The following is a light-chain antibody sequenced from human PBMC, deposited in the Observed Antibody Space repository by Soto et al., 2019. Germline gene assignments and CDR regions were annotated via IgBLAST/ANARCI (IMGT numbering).Light chain of an antibody. V-gene: IGKV3-20*01. CDR3: QQYDSAPWT. CDR1: QSVSNSF. J-gene: IGKJ1*01. CDR2: GAS. Sequence: EIVLTQSPGTLSLSPGERATLSCRASQSVSNSFLAWYQRIPGQSPRLLIYGASRRATGIPDRFSGSVSGTDFTLTISSLEPEDFGMYYCQQYDSAPWTFGQGTKVEIK.